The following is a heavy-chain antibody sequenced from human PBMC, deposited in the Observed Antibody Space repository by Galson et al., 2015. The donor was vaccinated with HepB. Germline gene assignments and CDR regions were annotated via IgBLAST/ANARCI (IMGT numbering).Heavy chain of an antibody. CDR2: IRSKANNYAT. D-gene: IGHD2-2*03. CDR1: GFTFSVSA. CDR3: ARDGSWVKTDY. J-gene: IGHJ4*02. Sequence: SLRLSCAASGFTFSVSAMHWVRQASGKGLEWVGRIRSKANNYATSYAASVRGRFTISRDDSKNTAYLQMNSLRTEDTAVYYCARDGSWVKTDYWGQGTLVTVSS. V-gene: IGHV3-73*01.